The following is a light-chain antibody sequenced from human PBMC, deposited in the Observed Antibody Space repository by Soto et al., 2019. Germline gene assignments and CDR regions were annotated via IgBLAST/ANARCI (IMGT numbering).Light chain of an antibody. CDR1: QSVGSGY. CDR2: GTS. CDR3: HHYRTSPPDT. V-gene: IGKV3-20*01. J-gene: IGKJ2*01. Sequence: EIVLTQSPGTLSLSPGERATLSCRASQSVGSGYLAWFQQKAGQTPRLLIYGTSHRPTYIPDRFSASGSGTAFTLTISRVEPEDFAVYYCHHYRTSPPDTFGQGTRLEIK.